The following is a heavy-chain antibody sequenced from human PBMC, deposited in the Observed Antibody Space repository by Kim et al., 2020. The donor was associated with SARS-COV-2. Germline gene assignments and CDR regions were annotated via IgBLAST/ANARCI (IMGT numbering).Heavy chain of an antibody. CDR2: ISAYNGNT. J-gene: IGHJ4*02. V-gene: IGHV1-18*04. CDR1: GYTFTSYG. Sequence: ASVKVSCKASGYTFTSYGISWVRQAPGQGLEWMGWISAYNGNTNYAQKLQGRVTMTTDTSTSTAYMELRSLRSDDTAVYYCARAPPILLWFGELLLDYWGQGTLVTVSS. CDR3: ARAPPILLWFGELLLDY. D-gene: IGHD3-10*01.